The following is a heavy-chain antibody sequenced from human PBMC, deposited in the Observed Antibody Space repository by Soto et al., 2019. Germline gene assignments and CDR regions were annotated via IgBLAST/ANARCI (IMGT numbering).Heavy chain of an antibody. J-gene: IGHJ4*02. CDR1: GYTFTSYA. D-gene: IGHD6-13*01. Sequence: GASVKVSCKASGYTFTSYAMRWVRQGPGQRLEWMGWINAGNGNTKYSQKFQGRVTITRDTSASTAYMELSSLRSEDTAVYYCARGTGIAAAGTSGWYFDYWGQGTLVTVSS. CDR3: ARGTGIAAAGTSGWYFDY. V-gene: IGHV1-3*01. CDR2: INAGNGNT.